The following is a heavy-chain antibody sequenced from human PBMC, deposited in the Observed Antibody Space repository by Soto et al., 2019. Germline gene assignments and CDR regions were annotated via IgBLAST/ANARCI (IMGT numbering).Heavy chain of an antibody. CDR2: IYYSGST. CDR3: ARRGTEWYNWNYQSWYFDL. J-gene: IGHJ2*01. V-gene: IGHV4-59*08. D-gene: IGHD1-7*01. Sequence: QVQLQESGPGLVKPSETLSLTCTVSGGSISSYYWSWIRQPPGKGLEWIGYIYYSGSTNYNPSLKSRVTISVDTSKNQFSLKLSSVIAADTAVYYCARRGTEWYNWNYQSWYFDLWGRGTLVTVSS. CDR1: GGSISSYY.